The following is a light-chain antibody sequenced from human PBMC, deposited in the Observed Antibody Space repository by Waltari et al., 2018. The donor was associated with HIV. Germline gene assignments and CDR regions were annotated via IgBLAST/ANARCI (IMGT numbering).Light chain of an antibody. J-gene: IGLJ2*01. CDR1: STDIGDYNY. V-gene: IGLV2-11*01. CDR2: DVS. CDR3: CSYAGTYTWV. Sequence: QSALTQPRSVSGSPGQSVTISCRGSSTDIGDYNYVSWYQQHPVQVPKLVIFDVSKRPSGVPDRFSGSKSVNTASLTISGLQAEDEADYYCCSYAGTYTWVFGGGTRLTVL.